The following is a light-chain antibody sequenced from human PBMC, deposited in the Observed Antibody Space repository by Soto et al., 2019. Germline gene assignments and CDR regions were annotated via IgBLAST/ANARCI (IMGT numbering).Light chain of an antibody. CDR2: DAS. CDR1: QSISTW. Sequence: EIQMNKSPSTLSANVGDRVTITCRASQSISTWLAWYQQKPGKAPKLLIYDASSLEVGVPSRFSGSGSGTEFTLTFSSLQPNVFATYYCQPYNSYSFGQVTIVDI. V-gene: IGKV1-5*01. J-gene: IGKJ1*01. CDR3: QPYNSYS.